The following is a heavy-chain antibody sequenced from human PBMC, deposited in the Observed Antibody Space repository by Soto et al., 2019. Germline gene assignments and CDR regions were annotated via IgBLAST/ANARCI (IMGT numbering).Heavy chain of an antibody. Sequence: QVQLVESGGGVVQPGTSLRLSCTTSGFTFSNHAMHWVRQAPGKGLEWVAQIWYDGSNKYYADSVKGRFTISRDNSRNMVYVQMNSLRVEDTAVYYCARDGQQLAPYALDVWGQGTSVTVFS. V-gene: IGHV3-33*01. CDR3: ARDGQQLAPYALDV. J-gene: IGHJ6*02. CDR1: GFTFSNHA. CDR2: IWYDGSNK. D-gene: IGHD6-13*01.